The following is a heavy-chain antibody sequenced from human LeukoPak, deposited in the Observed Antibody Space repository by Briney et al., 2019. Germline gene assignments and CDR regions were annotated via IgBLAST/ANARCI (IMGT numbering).Heavy chain of an antibody. V-gene: IGHV1-69*01. D-gene: IGHD2-2*01. CDR3: ARSAYCSSTSCSPRGIITGAFDI. CDR1: GGTFSSYA. J-gene: IGHJ3*02. Sequence: ASVKVSCKASGGTFSSYAISWVRQAPGQGLEWMGGIIPILGTANYAQKFQGRVTITADESTSTAYMELSSLRSEDTAVYYCARSAYCSSTSCSPRGIITGAFDIWGQGTMVTVSS. CDR2: IIPILGTA.